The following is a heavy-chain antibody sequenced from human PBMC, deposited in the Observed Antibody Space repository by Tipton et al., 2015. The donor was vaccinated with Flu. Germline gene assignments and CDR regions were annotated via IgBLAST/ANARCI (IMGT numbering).Heavy chain of an antibody. CDR1: GGSVGSPSC. CDR3: ARDPSLGMPDYFDY. D-gene: IGHD2-2*01. CDR2: ICPGSP. J-gene: IGHJ4*02. V-gene: IGHV4-38-2*02. Sequence: TLSLTCSVSGGSVGSPSCWGWVRRPPGKGLGWIGNICPGSPYYNPSLRSRVTMSIDRSNVQFSLRLTSVTAANTAVYYCARDPSLGMPDYFDYWGQGILVTASS.